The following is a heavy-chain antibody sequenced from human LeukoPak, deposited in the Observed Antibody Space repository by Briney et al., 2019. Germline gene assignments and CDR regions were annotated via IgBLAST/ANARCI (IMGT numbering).Heavy chain of an antibody. CDR2: IWLYGSNK. CDR1: GFTFRNHG. CDR3: VRDGGGLQYFDY. Sequence: GGSLRLSCAASGFTFRNHGMHWVRQAPGKGLDWVAVIWLYGSNKYYADSVKGRFTISRDNSKNTLYLQMNSLRAEDTAVYYCVRDGGGLQYFDYWGQGTLVTVSS. V-gene: IGHV3-33*01. D-gene: IGHD3-16*01. J-gene: IGHJ4*02.